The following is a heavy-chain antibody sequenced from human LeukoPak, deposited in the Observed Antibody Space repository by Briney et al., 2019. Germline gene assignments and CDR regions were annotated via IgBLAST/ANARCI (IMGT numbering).Heavy chain of an antibody. V-gene: IGHV1-2*02. CDR3: ARFKSTGWSKYPFDY. J-gene: IGHJ4*02. CDR1: GFTFTGYY. CDR2: IHPNSGGT. D-gene: IGHD1-1*01. Sequence: ASVKVSCKASGFTFTGYYIHWVRQAPGQGLEWMGWIHPNSGGTNYAQTFQGRVTMTRDMSISTAYMELSRLRSDDTAVYYCARFKSTGWSKYPFDYWGQGTLVTVSS.